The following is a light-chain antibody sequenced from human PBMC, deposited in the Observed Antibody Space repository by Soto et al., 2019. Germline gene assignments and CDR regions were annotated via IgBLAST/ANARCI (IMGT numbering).Light chain of an antibody. J-gene: IGKJ4*01. CDR3: QQYYSTPLT. CDR2: CAS. CDR1: QSVLYSSNNKNY. V-gene: IGKV4-1*01. Sequence: DIVMTQSPDSLAVSLGERATINCKSTQSVLYSSNNKNYLAWYQQKPGQPPKLFIHCASTRISGVPDRFSGSGSGTDFTLTISSLQAEGVAVYYCQQYYSTPLTFGGGTKVEIK.